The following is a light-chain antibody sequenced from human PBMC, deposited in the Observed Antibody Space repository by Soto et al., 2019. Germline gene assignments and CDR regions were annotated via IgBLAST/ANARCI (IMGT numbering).Light chain of an antibody. CDR2: EGS. J-gene: IGLJ1*01. CDR1: SSDVGSYNL. CDR3: CSYAGSSTYV. V-gene: IGLV2-23*01. Sequence: QSALTQPASVSGSPGQSITISCTGTSSDVGSYNLVSWYRQHPGKAPKLMIYEGSKRPSGVSNRFSGSKSGNTASLTIPGLQAEDEADYYCCSYAGSSTYVFGTGTKVTVL.